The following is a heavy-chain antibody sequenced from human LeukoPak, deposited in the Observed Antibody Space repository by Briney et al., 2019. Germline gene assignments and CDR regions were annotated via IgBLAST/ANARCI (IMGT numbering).Heavy chain of an antibody. CDR3: ARLGYCSGGSCYPKRYYFDN. V-gene: IGHV4-61*02. D-gene: IGHD2-15*01. CDR1: GDSISRSSYY. Sequence: SETLSLTCTVSGDSISRSSYYWAWIRQPAGKGLEWIGRIYASGTSDYNISLKSRVSISLDTSKNQFSLKLTSVTAADTAVYYCARLGYCSGGSCYPKRYYFDNWGQGTLVTVSS. CDR2: IYASGTS. J-gene: IGHJ4*02.